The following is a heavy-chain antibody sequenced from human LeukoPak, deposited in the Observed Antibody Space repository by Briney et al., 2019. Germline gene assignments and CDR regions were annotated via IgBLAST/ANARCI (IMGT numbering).Heavy chain of an antibody. CDR2: ISYDGSNK. D-gene: IGHD3-22*01. CDR1: GFTFSSYA. V-gene: IGHV3-30-3*01. Sequence: GRSLRLSCAASGFTFSSYAMHWVRQAPGKGLEWVAVISYDGSNKYYADSVRDRFTISRDNSKNTLYLQMNSLRPEDTGVYYCAKDPQDFYGSSGYRPERYWGQGTLVTVSS. CDR3: AKDPQDFYGSSGYRPERY. J-gene: IGHJ4*02.